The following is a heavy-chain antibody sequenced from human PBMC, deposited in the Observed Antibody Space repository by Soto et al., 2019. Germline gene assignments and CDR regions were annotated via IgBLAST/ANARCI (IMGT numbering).Heavy chain of an antibody. V-gene: IGHV3-23*01. CDR1: GFTFSSYA. J-gene: IGHJ4*02. Sequence: EVQLLESGGGSVQPGGSLRLSCAASGFTFSSYAMHWVRRPPGQGLEWVSSISGSGGTAYYADSVKGRFSISRDSLVNTLYLQMNSLRAEDTAVYYCAKGRGQNWTFDYWGQGTLVTVSP. CDR2: ISGSGGTA. D-gene: IGHD1-1*01. CDR3: AKGRGQNWTFDY.